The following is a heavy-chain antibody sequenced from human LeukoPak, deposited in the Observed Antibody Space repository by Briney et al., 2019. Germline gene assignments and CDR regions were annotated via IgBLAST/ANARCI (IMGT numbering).Heavy chain of an antibody. CDR1: GGSISSYY. CDR2: IYYSGST. CDR3: ARIRGYYDSSGFPDY. Sequence: SETLSLTCTVSGGSISSYYWSWIRQPPGKGLEWIGYIYYSGSTNYNPSLKSRVTISVDTSKNQFSLKLSSVTAADTAVYYCARIRGYYDSSGFPDYWGQGTLVTVSS. D-gene: IGHD3-22*01. V-gene: IGHV4-59*12. J-gene: IGHJ4*02.